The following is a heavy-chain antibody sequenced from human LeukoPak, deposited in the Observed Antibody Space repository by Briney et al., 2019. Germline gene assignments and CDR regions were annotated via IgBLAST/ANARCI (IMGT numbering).Heavy chain of an antibody. D-gene: IGHD6-13*01. CDR2: IYYSGST. V-gene: IGHV4-31*03. Sequence: SETLSLTSTVSGGSISSGGYYWSWIRQHPGKGLEWIGYIYYSGSTYYNSSLKSRVTISVDTSKNQFSLKLSSVTAADTAVYYCARQPGGSSWIDYWGQGTLVTVSS. J-gene: IGHJ4*02. CDR3: ARQPGGSSWIDY. CDR1: GGSISSGGYY.